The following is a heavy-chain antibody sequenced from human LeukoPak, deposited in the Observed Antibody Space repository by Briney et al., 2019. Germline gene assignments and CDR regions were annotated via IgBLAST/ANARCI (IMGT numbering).Heavy chain of an antibody. V-gene: IGHV3-21*01. CDR1: GFTFSNYA. Sequence: GGSLRLSCAASGFTFSNYAMSWVRQAPGKGLEWVSSISSSSSYIYYADSVKGRFTTSRDNAKNSLYLQMNSLRAEDTAVYYCARHYDSNSYGPGYWGQGTLVTVSS. CDR3: ARHYDSNSYGPGY. CDR2: ISSSSSYI. J-gene: IGHJ4*02. D-gene: IGHD3-22*01.